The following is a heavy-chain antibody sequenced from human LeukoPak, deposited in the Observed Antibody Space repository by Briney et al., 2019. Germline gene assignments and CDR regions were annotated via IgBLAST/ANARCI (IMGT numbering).Heavy chain of an antibody. Sequence: ASVKVSCKTSGYIFTNHGISWVRQAPGQGLEWMAWISAYNGNTEYSQNFQGRVTMTMDTSTSTAYMELSSLRSEDTAVYYCAREAGTDRYYYYMDVWGKGTTVTISS. CDR1: GYIFTNHG. CDR2: ISAYNGNT. D-gene: IGHD1-1*01. J-gene: IGHJ6*03. CDR3: AREAGTDRYYYYMDV. V-gene: IGHV1-18*01.